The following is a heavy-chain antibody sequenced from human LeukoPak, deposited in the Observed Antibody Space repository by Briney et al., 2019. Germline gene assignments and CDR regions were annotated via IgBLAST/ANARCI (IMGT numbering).Heavy chain of an antibody. D-gene: IGHD3-10*01. Sequence: PSETLSLTCAVYGGSFSGYYWSWIRQPPGKGLEWIGEISHSGSTNYNPSLKSRVTISVDTSKNQFSLKLSSVTAADTAVYYCARGRRNYYGSYYFDYWGQGTLVTVSS. V-gene: IGHV4-34*01. J-gene: IGHJ4*02. CDR2: ISHSGST. CDR1: GGSFSGYY. CDR3: ARGRRNYYGSYYFDY.